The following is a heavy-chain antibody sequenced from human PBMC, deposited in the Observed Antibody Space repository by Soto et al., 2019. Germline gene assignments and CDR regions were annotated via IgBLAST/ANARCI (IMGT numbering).Heavy chain of an antibody. D-gene: IGHD1-26*01. CDR2: IGSRSRTI. V-gene: IGHV3-48*02. CDR3: ARDGGRRYDMDV. J-gene: IGHJ6*02. Sequence: GGSLRLSCAASGFTFSTYNMNWVRQAPGKGLEWVSYIGSRSRTIYYADSVKGRLTIAKDDSKNSLYLQLNSLRDEDTAVYYCARDGGRRYDMDVWGQGTTVTVSS. CDR1: GFTFSTYN.